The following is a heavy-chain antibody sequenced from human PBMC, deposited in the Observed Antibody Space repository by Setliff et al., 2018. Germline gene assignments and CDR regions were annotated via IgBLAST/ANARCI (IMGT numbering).Heavy chain of an antibody. Sequence: ASVKVSCKDSGYTFSTYGISWVRQAPGQGLEWMGGIIPIFGTANYAQKFQGRVTITADESTSTAYMELSSLRSEDTAVYYCARAEYTSSSLYYYMDVWGKGTTVTVSS. D-gene: IGHD6-6*01. CDR1: GYTFSTYG. CDR2: IIPIFGTA. V-gene: IGHV1-69*13. CDR3: ARAEYTSSSLYYYMDV. J-gene: IGHJ6*03.